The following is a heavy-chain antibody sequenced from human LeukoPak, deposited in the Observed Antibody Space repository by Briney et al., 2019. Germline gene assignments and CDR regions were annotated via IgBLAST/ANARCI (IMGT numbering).Heavy chain of an antibody. V-gene: IGHV4-59*08. D-gene: IGHD1-26*01. Sequence: SETLSLTCTVSGGSISTYYWSWIRQPPGKGLEWIGYIYYSGSTNYNPSLKSRVTISVDTSKNQFSLKLSSMTAADTAVYYCARTVGALYDAFNIWGQGTMVTVSS. CDR1: GGSISTYY. CDR3: ARTVGALYDAFNI. J-gene: IGHJ3*02. CDR2: IYYSGST.